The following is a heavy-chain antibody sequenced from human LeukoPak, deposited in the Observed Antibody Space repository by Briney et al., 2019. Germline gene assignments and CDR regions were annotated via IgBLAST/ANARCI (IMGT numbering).Heavy chain of an antibody. CDR2: IYTSGST. Sequence: SETLSLTCTVSGGSISSYYWSWIRQPAGKGLEWIGRIYTSGSTNYNPSLKSRVTMSVDTSKNQFSLKLSSVTAADTAVYYCARDSSNYCTGGRCYSEYFQNWGQGTLVTVSS. J-gene: IGHJ1*01. D-gene: IGHD2-15*01. CDR1: GGSISSYY. V-gene: IGHV4-4*07. CDR3: ARDSSNYCTGGRCYSEYFQN.